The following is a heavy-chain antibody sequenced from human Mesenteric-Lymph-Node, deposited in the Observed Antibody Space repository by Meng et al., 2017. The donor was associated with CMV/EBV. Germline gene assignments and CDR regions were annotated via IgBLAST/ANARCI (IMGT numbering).Heavy chain of an antibody. J-gene: IGHJ6*02. D-gene: IGHD2-2*01. V-gene: IGHV1-69*02. CDR3: ARGGDCSSTSCYWSPRRHYYGMDV. Sequence: SVKVSCKASGGTFSSYTISWVRQAPGQGLEWMGRIIPILGIANYAQKCQGRVTITADKSTSTAYMELSSLRSEDTAVYYCARGGDCSSTSCYWSPRRHYYGMDVWGQGTTVTVSS. CDR2: IIPILGIA. CDR1: GGTFSSYT.